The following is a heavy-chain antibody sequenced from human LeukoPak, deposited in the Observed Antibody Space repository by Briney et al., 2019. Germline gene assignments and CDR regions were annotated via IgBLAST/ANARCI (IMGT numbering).Heavy chain of an antibody. CDR2: IKQDGSEK. Sequence: GGSLRLSCAASGFTFSSYSMNWVRQAPGKGLEWVANIKQDGSEKYYVDSVKGRFTISRDNAKNSLYLQMNSLRAEDTAVYYCARGGGYVVWGQGTLVTVSS. CDR1: GFTFSSYS. CDR3: ARGGGYVV. J-gene: IGHJ4*02. D-gene: IGHD5-12*01. V-gene: IGHV3-7*04.